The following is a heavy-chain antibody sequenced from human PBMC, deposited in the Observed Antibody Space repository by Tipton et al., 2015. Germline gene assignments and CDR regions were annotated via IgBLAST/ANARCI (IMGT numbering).Heavy chain of an antibody. CDR3: ARSRYTVTPDS. CDR1: GGSMSDYY. J-gene: IGHJ4*02. CDR2: FFHSGNT. Sequence: TLSLTCTVSGGSMSDYYWNWIRQPPGKGLEWIGSFFHSGNTFHNPSLRSRVIISVDTSKNQISLTVTSVTAADTAVYYCARSRYTVTPDSWGQGTLVTVSS. D-gene: IGHD4-17*01. V-gene: IGHV4-38-2*02.